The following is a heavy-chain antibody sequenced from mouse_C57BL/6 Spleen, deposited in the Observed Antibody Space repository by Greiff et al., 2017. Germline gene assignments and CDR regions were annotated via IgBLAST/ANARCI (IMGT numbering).Heavy chain of an antibody. CDR3: ARCDYGSSQGGNY. CDR2: IYPGDGDT. D-gene: IGHD1-1*01. Sequence: QVQLKQSGPELVKPGASVKISCKASGYAFSSSWMNWVKQRPGKGLEWIGRIYPGDGDTNYNGKFKGKATLTADKSSSTAYMQLSSLTSEDSAVYFCARCDYGSSQGGNYWGQGTTLTVSS. CDR1: GYAFSSSW. V-gene: IGHV1-82*01. J-gene: IGHJ2*01.